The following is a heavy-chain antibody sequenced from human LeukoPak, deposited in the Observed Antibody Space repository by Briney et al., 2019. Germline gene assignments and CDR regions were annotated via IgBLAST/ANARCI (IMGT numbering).Heavy chain of an antibody. CDR3: ARQVEYSNGWSYGDH. CDR2: IKQDGSGK. Sequence: GGSLRLSCAAPGFTFSSYWMTWVRQAPGKGLEWVANIKQDGSGKYYVDSVKGRFTISRDNAKNSLYLQMNSLRADDTAVYYCARQVEYSNGWSYGDHWGQGTLVTVSS. CDR1: GFTFSSYW. D-gene: IGHD4-11*01. V-gene: IGHV3-7*01. J-gene: IGHJ4*02.